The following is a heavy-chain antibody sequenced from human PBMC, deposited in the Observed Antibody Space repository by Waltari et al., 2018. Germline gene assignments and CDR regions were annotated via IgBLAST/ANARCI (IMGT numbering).Heavy chain of an antibody. J-gene: IGHJ6*02. CDR3: ARDTGALWMDV. CDR2: INPGGGST. V-gene: IGHV1-46*01. Sequence: QVQLVQSGAEVKKPGASVEVSCKASGYIFTSSYMHWVRQAPRQGLEWMGIINPGGGSTIYAQKFQGRVTMTRDTSTSTVYMELSSLRSEDTAVYYCARDTGALWMDVWGQGTTVTVSS. CDR1: GYIFTSSY. D-gene: IGHD2-21*01.